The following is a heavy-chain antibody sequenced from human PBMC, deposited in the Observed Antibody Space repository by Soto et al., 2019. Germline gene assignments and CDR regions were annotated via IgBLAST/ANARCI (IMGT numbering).Heavy chain of an antibody. V-gene: IGHV2-5*02. CDR1: GFSLTTYGLG. D-gene: IGHD3-10*01. CDR2: IYWDDDK. Sequence: QITLKESGPTLVKPTQTLTLTCTFSGFSLTTYGLGVAWIRQPPGKALEFLALIYWDDDKRFSPSLRTRLTITEVTSENQVVLPMTNIDPVDTAPYYCARTSRYDSGRYYQDYWGQGTLLTVSS. J-gene: IGHJ4*02. CDR3: ARTSRYDSGRYYQDY.